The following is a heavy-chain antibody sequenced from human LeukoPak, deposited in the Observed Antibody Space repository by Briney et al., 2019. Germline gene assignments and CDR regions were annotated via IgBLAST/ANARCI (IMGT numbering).Heavy chain of an antibody. Sequence: PGGSLRLSCAASGFDLSGFYMHWVRQASGRGLEWVGLIRSKPSSYTTVYAASVKGRFTISRDDSKNTAYLQMNSLKVEDTAVYYCIRQHCSGGSCSYVDYWGQGTLVTVSS. CDR3: IRQHCSGGSCSYVDY. D-gene: IGHD2-15*01. CDR1: GFDLSGFY. CDR2: IRSKPSSYTT. J-gene: IGHJ4*02. V-gene: IGHV3-73*01.